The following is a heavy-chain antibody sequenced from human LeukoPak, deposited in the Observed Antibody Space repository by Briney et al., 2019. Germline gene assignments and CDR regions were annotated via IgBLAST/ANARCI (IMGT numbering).Heavy chain of an antibody. J-gene: IGHJ4*02. D-gene: IGHD6-13*01. Sequence: GGSLRLSCAASGFTFSSYAMHWVRQVPGKGLEWVAVISYDGSNKYYADSVKGRFTISRDNSKNTLYVQMNSLRAEDTAVYYCAREPTYSSSWYTSCDYWGQGTLVTVSS. V-gene: IGHV3-30*04. CDR3: AREPTYSSSWYTSCDY. CDR1: GFTFSSYA. CDR2: ISYDGSNK.